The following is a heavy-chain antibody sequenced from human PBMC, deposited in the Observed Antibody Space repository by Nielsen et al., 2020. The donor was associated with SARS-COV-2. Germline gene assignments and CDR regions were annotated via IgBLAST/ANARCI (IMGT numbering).Heavy chain of an antibody. CDR2: ISSSSSYI. J-gene: IGHJ6*03. CDR1: GFTFSSYS. V-gene: IGHV3-21*01. CDR3: ARDAHSSGWYLTSIYYYYMDV. Sequence: GESLKISCAASGFTFSSYSMNWVRQAPGKGLEWVSSISSSSSYIYYADSVKGRFTISRDNAKNSLYLQMNSLRAEDTAVYYCARDAHSSGWYLTSIYYYYMDVWGKGTTVTVSS. D-gene: IGHD6-19*01.